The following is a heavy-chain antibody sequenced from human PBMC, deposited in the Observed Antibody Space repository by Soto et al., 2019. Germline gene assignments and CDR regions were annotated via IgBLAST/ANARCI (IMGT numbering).Heavy chain of an antibody. CDR3: ARDGIVGTTDFFDY. J-gene: IGHJ4*02. V-gene: IGHV3-21*01. CDR1: GFTFISYW. Sequence: GGSLRLSCAASGFTFISYWMNWVRQAPGKGLEWVSSISTTSTYIYYADSVKGRFTVSRDNAKNSLYLQMTGLRPEDTAMYYCARDGIVGTTDFFDYWGQGTLVTVSS. D-gene: IGHD1-26*01. CDR2: ISTTSTYI.